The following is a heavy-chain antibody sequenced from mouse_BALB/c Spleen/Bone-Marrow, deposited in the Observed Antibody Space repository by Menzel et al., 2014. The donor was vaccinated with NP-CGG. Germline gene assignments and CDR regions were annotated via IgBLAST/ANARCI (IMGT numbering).Heavy chain of an antibody. CDR2: ISNGGGNT. Sequence: EVQLVESGGGLVQPGGSLKLSCAASGFTFSSYTMSWVRLTPEKRLEWVAYISNGGGNTYYVDPVKGRFTISRDNAKNTLYLQMNRLKSEDTALYYCARRDGTYYFDYWGQGTTLTVSS. J-gene: IGHJ2*01. CDR1: GFTFSSYT. V-gene: IGHV5-12-2*01. D-gene: IGHD4-1*01. CDR3: ARRDGTYYFDY.